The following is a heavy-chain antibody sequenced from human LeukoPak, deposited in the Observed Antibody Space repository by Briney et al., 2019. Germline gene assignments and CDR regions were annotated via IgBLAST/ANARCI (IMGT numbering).Heavy chain of an antibody. Sequence: GGSLRLSCAASGFTFSSYAMSWVRQAPGKGLEWVSAISGSGGSTYYADSVKGRFTISRDNSKNTLYLQMNSLRAEDTAVYYCARDPGSGWTEYHFDYWGQGTLVTVSS. D-gene: IGHD6-19*01. J-gene: IGHJ4*02. V-gene: IGHV3-23*01. CDR2: ISGSGGST. CDR1: GFTFSSYA. CDR3: ARDPGSGWTEYHFDY.